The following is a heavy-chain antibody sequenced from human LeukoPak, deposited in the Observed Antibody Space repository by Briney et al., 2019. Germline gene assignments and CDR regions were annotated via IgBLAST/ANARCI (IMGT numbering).Heavy chain of an antibody. Sequence: PGGSLKLSCAASGFTFGSHDMSWVRQAPGKGLEWVSSISDSGGSTYHADSVKGRFTISRDNSKNTLYLQMNSLRAEDTAAYYCAKDQGLRGEEVWDYWGQGTLVSVSS. D-gene: IGHD3-16*01. CDR3: AKDQGLRGEEVWDY. V-gene: IGHV3-23*01. CDR1: GFTFGSHD. J-gene: IGHJ4*02. CDR2: ISDSGGST.